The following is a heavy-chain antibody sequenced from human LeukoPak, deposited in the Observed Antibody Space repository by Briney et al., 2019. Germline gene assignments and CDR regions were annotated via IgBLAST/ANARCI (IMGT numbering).Heavy chain of an antibody. V-gene: IGHV4-34*01. Sequence: SETLSLTCAVYGGSFSGYYWSWIRQPPGKGLEWNGEINHSGSTNYNPSLKSRVTISVDTSKNQFSLKLSSVTAADTAVYYCARVGSSSPYFDYWGQGTLVTVSS. CDR2: INHSGST. J-gene: IGHJ4*02. CDR3: ARVGSSSPYFDY. CDR1: GGSFSGYY. D-gene: IGHD6-13*01.